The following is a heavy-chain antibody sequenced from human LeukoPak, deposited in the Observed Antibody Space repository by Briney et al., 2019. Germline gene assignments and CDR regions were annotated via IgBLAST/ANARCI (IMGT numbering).Heavy chain of an antibody. J-gene: IGHJ4*02. CDR1: GFTFSRYS. Sequence: PGGSLRLSCAASGFTFSRYSMNWVRQAPGKGLEWVSSISGSSSYIYYADSLKGRFTISRDNAKNSLYLQMNSLRAEDTAVYYCARGRPGYRGYTRELYWGQGTLVTVSS. D-gene: IGHD3-22*01. V-gene: IGHV3-21*01. CDR3: ARGRPGYRGYTRELY. CDR2: ISGSSSYI.